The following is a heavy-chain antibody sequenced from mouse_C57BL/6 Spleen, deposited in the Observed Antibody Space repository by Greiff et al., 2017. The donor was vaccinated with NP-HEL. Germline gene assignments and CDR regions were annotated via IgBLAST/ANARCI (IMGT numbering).Heavy chain of an antibody. CDR2: IYPGSGNT. CDR1: GYTFTDYY. Sequence: QVQLQQSGAELVRPGASVKLSCKASGYTFTDYYINWVKQRPGQGLEWIARIYPGSGNTYYNEKFKGKATLTAEKSSITAYMQLSSLTSEDSAVYFCAREDTTVVAPLDYWGQGTTLTVSS. V-gene: IGHV1-76*01. CDR3: AREDTTVVAPLDY. D-gene: IGHD1-1*01. J-gene: IGHJ2*01.